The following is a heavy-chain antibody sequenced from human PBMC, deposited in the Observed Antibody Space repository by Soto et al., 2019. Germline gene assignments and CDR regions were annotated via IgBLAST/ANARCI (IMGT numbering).Heavy chain of an antibody. CDR1: GFKFSSYA. CDR3: AKDRRAGGNSAFYFDF. D-gene: IGHD3-16*01. J-gene: IGHJ5*01. Sequence: SLRLSCAASGFKFSSYAMSWVRQAPGKGLEWVSLISATGGGTYYADSVKGRFTISRDNSDNTLYLQVHSLRAEDTAVYYCAKDRRAGGNSAFYFDFWGQGAQVTVSS. V-gene: IGHV3-23*01. CDR2: ISATGGGT.